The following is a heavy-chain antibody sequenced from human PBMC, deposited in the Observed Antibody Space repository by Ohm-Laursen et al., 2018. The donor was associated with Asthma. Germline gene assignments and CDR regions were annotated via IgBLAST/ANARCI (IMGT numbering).Heavy chain of an antibody. CDR1: GFTFSSYG. J-gene: IGHJ4*02. CDR3: ARDEIGFCSGGSCYPRY. CDR2: ISYDGSNK. D-gene: IGHD2-15*01. Sequence: SLRLSCAASGFTFSSYGMHWVRQAPGKGLEWVAVISYDGSNKYYADSVKGRFTISRDNSKNTLYLQMNSLRAEDTAVYYCARDEIGFCSGGSCYPRYWGQGTLVIVSS. V-gene: IGHV3-30*03.